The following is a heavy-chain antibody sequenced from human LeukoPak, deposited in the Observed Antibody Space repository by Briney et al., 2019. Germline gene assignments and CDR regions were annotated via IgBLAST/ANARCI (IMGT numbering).Heavy chain of an antibody. CDR1: GFTFSSYA. D-gene: IGHD3-22*01. CDR2: ISGSGGST. J-gene: IGHJ4*02. CDR3: AEGRISGYYYPYFDY. V-gene: IGHV3-23*01. Sequence: GGSLRLSCAASGFTFSSYAMSWVRQAPGKGLEWVSAISGSGGSTYYADSVKGRFTISRDNSKNTLYLQMNSLRAEDTAVYYCAEGRISGYYYPYFDYWGQGTLVTVSS.